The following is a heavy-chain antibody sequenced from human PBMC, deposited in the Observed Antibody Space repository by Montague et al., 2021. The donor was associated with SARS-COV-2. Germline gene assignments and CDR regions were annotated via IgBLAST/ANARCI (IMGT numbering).Heavy chain of an antibody. CDR2: IKKIGSA. D-gene: IGHD3-22*01. CDR3: ARAHLSVSMIVVVVTSASYYFDY. J-gene: IGHJ4*02. Sequence: SETLSLTCGVYGGSFGGDHWSWIRHPPGKGLEWIGDIKKIGSANYNPSLNSRVTISVDTSKNQFSLELTSVTAADTAVSFCARAHLSVSMIVVVVTSASYYFDYWGQGAQVTVSS. CDR1: GGSFGGDH. V-gene: IGHV4-34*01.